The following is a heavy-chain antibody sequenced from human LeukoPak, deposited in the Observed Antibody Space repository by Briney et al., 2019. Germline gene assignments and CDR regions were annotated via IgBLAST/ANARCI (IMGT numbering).Heavy chain of an antibody. V-gene: IGHV4-4*08. CDR3: ARRIQLWSYWHFDL. CDR1: GGSFTTYS. Sequence: SETLSLTCTVSGGSFTTYSRSWIRQPPGKGLDWIGDVHSNGNTNYNPSPKNRVTMSIDTSRDQFSLTLTSVTAADTAIFYCARRIQLWSYWHFDLWGRGTLVTVSS. D-gene: IGHD5-18*01. J-gene: IGHJ2*01. CDR2: VHSNGNT.